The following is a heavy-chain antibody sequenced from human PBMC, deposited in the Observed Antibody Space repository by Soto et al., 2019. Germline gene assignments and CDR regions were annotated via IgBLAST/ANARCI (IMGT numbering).Heavy chain of an antibody. J-gene: IGHJ6*02. V-gene: IGHV3-23*01. CDR2: ISGSGGST. Sequence: GGSLRLSCAASGFTFSSYAMSWVRQAPGKGLEWVSAISGSGGSTYYADSVRGRFTISRDNSKNTLYLQMKSLRAEDTAVYYCARDPPATRHGMDVWGQGTTVTVSS. CDR1: GFTFSSYA. CDR3: ARDPPATRHGMDV.